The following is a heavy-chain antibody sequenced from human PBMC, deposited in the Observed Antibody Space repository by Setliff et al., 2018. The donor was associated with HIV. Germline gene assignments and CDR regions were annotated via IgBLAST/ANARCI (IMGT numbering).Heavy chain of an antibody. CDR1: GYTFTAYY. J-gene: IGHJ5*02. CDR3: ATVSSDYYDSSDRP. V-gene: IGHV1-69-2*01. D-gene: IGHD3-22*01. CDR2: VDPEDGET. Sequence: ASVKVSCKASGYTFTAYYMHWVQQAPGKGLEWVGRVDPEDGETMYAEKFQGRVTITADTSTDTAYLELSSLRSEDTAVYYCATVSSDYYDSSDRPWGQGTLVTVSS.